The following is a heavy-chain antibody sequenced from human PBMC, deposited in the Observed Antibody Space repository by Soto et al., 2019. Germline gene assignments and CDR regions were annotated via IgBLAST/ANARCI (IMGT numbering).Heavy chain of an antibody. D-gene: IGHD3-10*01. CDR1: GYTFTSYG. J-gene: IGHJ4*02. Sequence: QVQLVQSGAEVKKPGASVKASCKASGYTFTSYGISCVRQAPGQGLEWMGWISAYNGNTKYARKLQARVTMTTDTSTGTAYIELRSMGSDDPAVYYCARYRSSGGVGYWGQGTLVTVSS. CDR2: ISAYNGNT. V-gene: IGHV1-18*01. CDR3: ARYRSSGGVGY.